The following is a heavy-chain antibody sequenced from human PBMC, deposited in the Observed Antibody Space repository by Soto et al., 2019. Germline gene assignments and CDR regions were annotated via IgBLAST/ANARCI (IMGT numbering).Heavy chain of an antibody. CDR3: ARDLGWAFDS. V-gene: IGHV3-48*02. CDR1: GFTFSTFS. CDR2: ISGGGRPI. Sequence: GGSLRLSCATSGFTFSTFSMNWVRQAPGRGLEWISYISGGGRPISYADSVKGRFTISRDNAKNSLYLQMDSLTDEDTAVYYCARDLGWAFDSWGQGTLVTVSS. J-gene: IGHJ4*02. D-gene: IGHD6-19*01.